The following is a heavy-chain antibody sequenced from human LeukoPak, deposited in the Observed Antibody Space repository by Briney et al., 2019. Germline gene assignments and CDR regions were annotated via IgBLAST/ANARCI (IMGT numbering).Heavy chain of an antibody. V-gene: IGHV4-34*01. CDR1: GGSFSGYY. CDR2: INHSGST. J-gene: IGHJ5*02. CDR3: ARGKRVIAAAVHNWFDP. D-gene: IGHD6-13*01. Sequence: SETLSLTCAVYGGSFSGYYWSWIRQPPGKGLEWIGEINHSGSTNYNLSLKSRVTISVDTSKNQFSLKLSSVTAADTAVYYCARGKRVIAAAVHNWFDPWGQGTLVTVSS.